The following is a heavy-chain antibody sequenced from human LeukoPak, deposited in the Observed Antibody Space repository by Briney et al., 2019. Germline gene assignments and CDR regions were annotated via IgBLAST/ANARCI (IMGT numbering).Heavy chain of an antibody. J-gene: IGHJ3*02. Sequence: GSLRLSCAASGLTFSSYWMSWVRQAPGKGLEWIGSIYYSGSTYYNPSLKSRVTISVDTSKNQFSLKLSSVTAADTAVYYCARRLVVVPAAMTDAFDIWGQGTMVTVSS. CDR2: IYYSGST. D-gene: IGHD2-2*01. CDR3: ARRLVVVPAAMTDAFDI. CDR1: GLTFSSYW. V-gene: IGHV4-39*01.